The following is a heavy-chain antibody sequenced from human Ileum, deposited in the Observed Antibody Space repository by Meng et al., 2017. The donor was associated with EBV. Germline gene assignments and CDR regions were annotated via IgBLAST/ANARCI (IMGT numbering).Heavy chain of an antibody. Sequence: RRLQDSGPGLGKPSETLSPPCTVSGGSISSSSYYWAWIRQPPGEGLEWIGSVVYSGTTYYTSSLKSRVSISVDTSKNQFSLKLSSVTAADTAVYYCARHHHSPTFDYWGQGTLVTVS. CDR2: VVYSGTT. CDR3: ARHHHSPTFDY. V-gene: IGHV4-39*01. D-gene: IGHD1-14*01. CDR1: GGSISSSSYY. J-gene: IGHJ4*02.